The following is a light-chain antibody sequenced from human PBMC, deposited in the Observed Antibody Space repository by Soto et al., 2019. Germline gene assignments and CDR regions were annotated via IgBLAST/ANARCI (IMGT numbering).Light chain of an antibody. Sequence: PGERATLSCRASQGLTSNFLAWYQQKPGQAPSLLIYGASNRATGVPDRFSGGGSGTDFTLTISRLEPEDFAVYFCQQYVTAPRTFGQGTKVDIK. CDR3: QQYVTAPRT. CDR1: QGLTSNF. V-gene: IGKV3-20*01. J-gene: IGKJ1*01. CDR2: GAS.